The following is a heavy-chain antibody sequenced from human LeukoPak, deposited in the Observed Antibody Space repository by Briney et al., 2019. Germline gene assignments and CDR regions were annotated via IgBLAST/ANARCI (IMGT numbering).Heavy chain of an antibody. CDR3: ARQSRSGSPRVSGFDY. V-gene: IGHV4-39*01. Sequence: PSETLSLTCTVSGGSISSSNYYWGWIRQPPRKGLEWIGTIYYIGSTYYNPSLKSRVTISVDTSKKQFSLKLNSVTAADTAVYYCARQSRSGSPRVSGFDYWGQGTLVTVPS. CDR2: IYYIGST. J-gene: IGHJ4*02. CDR1: GGSISSSNYY. D-gene: IGHD1-26*01.